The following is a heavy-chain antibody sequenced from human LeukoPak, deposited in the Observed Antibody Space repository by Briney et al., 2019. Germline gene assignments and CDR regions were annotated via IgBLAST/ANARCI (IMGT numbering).Heavy chain of an antibody. V-gene: IGHV4-61*02. CDR3: ARASYSYDINGWVPFDY. CDR1: GNSISSGDNY. J-gene: IGHJ4*02. CDR2: IYTSGST. D-gene: IGHD3-22*01. Sequence: SETLSLTCTVSGNSISSGDNYWSWIRQPAGKGLEWIGRIYTSGSTNYNPSLKSRVTISGDTSKNQFSLRLSSVTAADTAVYYCARASYSYDINGWVPFDYWGQGTPVTVSS.